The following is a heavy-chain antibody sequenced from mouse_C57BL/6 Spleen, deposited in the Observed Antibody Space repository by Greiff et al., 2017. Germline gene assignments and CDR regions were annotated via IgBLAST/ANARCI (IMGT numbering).Heavy chain of an antibody. J-gene: IGHJ2*01. CDR3: ARGLTGVYYFDY. Sequence: VQLQQPGAELVKPGASVKMSCKASGYTFTSYWITWVKQRPGQGLEWIGDIYPGSGSTNYNEKFKSKATLTVDTSSSTAYMQLSSLTSEDSAVYYCARGLTGVYYFDYWGQGTTLTVSS. CDR1: GYTFTSYW. D-gene: IGHD4-1*01. V-gene: IGHV1-55*01. CDR2: IYPGSGST.